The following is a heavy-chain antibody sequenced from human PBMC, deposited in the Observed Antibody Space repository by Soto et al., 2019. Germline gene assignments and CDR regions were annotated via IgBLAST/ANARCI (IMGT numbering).Heavy chain of an antibody. D-gene: IGHD3-10*01. Sequence: GGSLRLSCAASGFTFSDYYMGWIRQAPGKGLEWLSYISSSSTYTNYADSVEGRFTISRDNAKNSLYLQMNSLRAEDTAVYYCARVPYYYTSGTDYGMDVWGQGTTVTVSS. J-gene: IGHJ6*02. CDR3: ARVPYYYTSGTDYGMDV. CDR2: ISSSSTYT. CDR1: GFTFSDYY. V-gene: IGHV3-11*06.